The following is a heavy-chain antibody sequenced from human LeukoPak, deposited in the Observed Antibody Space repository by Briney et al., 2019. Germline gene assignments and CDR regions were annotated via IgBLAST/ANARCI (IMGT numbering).Heavy chain of an antibody. CDR3: ARVGRQLVGYYYYYMDV. J-gene: IGHJ6*03. Sequence: GGSLRLSCAASGFTFDDYGMSWVRQAPGKGLEWVSGINWNGGSTGYADSVKGRFTISRDNAKNSLYLQMNSLRAEDTALYYCARVGRQLVGYYYYYMDVWGKGTTVTVSS. V-gene: IGHV3-20*04. CDR1: GFTFDDYG. CDR2: INWNGGST. D-gene: IGHD6-6*01.